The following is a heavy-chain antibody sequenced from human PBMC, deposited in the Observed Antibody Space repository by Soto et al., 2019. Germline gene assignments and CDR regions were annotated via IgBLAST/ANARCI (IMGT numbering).Heavy chain of an antibody. D-gene: IGHD5-18*01. V-gene: IGHV1-69*01. J-gene: IGHJ6*02. CDR2: VITIYGTA. CDR3: ARNPRRYSDGHGLADGMDV. CDR1: EGTFSRYA. Sequence: QVQLVQSGAEVKKPGSSVKVSGKASEGTFSRYAISWVRQAPEQALEWMGGVITIYGTANYAQKFQGRGTITADESTSTAYMELSSLRSEDTAVYYCARNPRRYSDGHGLADGMDVWGQGTTVTVS.